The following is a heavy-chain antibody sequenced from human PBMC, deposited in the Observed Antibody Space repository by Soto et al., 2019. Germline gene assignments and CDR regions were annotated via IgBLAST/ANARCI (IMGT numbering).Heavy chain of an antibody. J-gene: IGHJ6*02. Sequence: GGSLRLSCAASGFTVSSNYMSWVRQAPGKGLEWVSVIFSGGSTYYADSGKGRFTISRDNSKNTLYLQMNSRRAEDTAVYYCARDGRYHGMDVWGQGTTVTVSS. CDR3: ARDGRYHGMDV. CDR2: IFSGGST. V-gene: IGHV3-53*01. CDR1: GFTVSSNY.